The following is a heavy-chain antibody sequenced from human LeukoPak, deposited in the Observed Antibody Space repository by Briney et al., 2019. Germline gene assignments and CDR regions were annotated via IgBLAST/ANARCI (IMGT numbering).Heavy chain of an antibody. J-gene: IGHJ4*02. CDR3: AKDYSSGDYGHQSFDN. CDR1: GFTFNNYA. D-gene: IGHD3-22*01. CDR2: IGGSGGRT. V-gene: IGHV3-23*01. Sequence: QPGGSLRLSFSASGFTFNNYAMSWVRQAPGKGLEWVAGIGGSGGRTYYADSVKGRVTISRDTSKRMLNLQMNSLRAEDTAVYYCAKDYSSGDYGHQSFDNWGQGTLVSVSS.